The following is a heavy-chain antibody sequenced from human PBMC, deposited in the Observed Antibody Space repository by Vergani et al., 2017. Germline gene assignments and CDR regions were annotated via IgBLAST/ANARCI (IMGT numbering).Heavy chain of an antibody. D-gene: IGHD3-10*01. CDR2: IYYTGTT. V-gene: IGHV4-39*07. CDR1: GVSIGSNSYY. CDR3: VRRNTVIRETDYFDN. J-gene: IGHJ4*02. Sequence: QLQLQESGPGLVKPSETLSLTCTVSGVSIGSNSYYWGWIRQPPGKGLEWIGTIYYTGTTYYNEAHKSRVNISVDRSKNHFSLSLTSVTAADTAVYYCVRRNTVIRETDYFDNWGQGILVTVSS.